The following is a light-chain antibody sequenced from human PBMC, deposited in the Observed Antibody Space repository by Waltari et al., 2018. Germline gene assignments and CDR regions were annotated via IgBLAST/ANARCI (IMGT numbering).Light chain of an antibody. CDR1: SSDVGGYNY. J-gene: IGLJ2*01. CDR3: NSYASSSTLPYVV. V-gene: IGLV2-14*03. Sequence: QSALTQPASVSGSPGQSITISCTGTSSDVGGYNYVSWYQQHPGNAPKLMIYDVSNRPSGVSNRFSGSKAGNTASLTISGLQAEDEADYYCNSYASSSTLPYVVFGGGTKLTVL. CDR2: DVS.